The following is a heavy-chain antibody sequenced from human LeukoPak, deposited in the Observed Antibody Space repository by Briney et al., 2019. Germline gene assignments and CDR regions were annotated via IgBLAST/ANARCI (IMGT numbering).Heavy chain of an antibody. J-gene: IGHJ4*02. CDR1: GYSISSGYY. CDR3: ASDPAAAVGY. V-gene: IGHV4-38-2*02. CDR2: IYHSGST. Sequence: SETLSLTCTVSGYSISSGYYWGWIRQPPGKGLEWIGSIYHSGSTNYNPSVKSRVTISVDTSKNQFFLKLSSVTAADTAMYYCASDPAAAVGYWGQGTLVTVSS. D-gene: IGHD6-13*01.